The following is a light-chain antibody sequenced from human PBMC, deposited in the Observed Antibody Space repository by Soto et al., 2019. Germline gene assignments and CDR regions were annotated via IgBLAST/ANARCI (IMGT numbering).Light chain of an antibody. V-gene: IGKV3-15*01. CDR3: QQYNEWPRT. CDR1: QSVSSD. Sequence: EIVMTQSPATLSVSPGERAIVSCRASQSVSSDLAWYQQKPGQAPRLLIYGASTRATGFPARFGGSGSGTEFTLTISSLQSEDFGFYYCQQYNEWPRTFGQGTKVDIK. CDR2: GAS. J-gene: IGKJ2*01.